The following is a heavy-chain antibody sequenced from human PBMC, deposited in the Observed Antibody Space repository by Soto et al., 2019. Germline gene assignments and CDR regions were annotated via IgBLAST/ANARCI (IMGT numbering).Heavy chain of an antibody. CDR1: GYTFTSYG. J-gene: IGHJ3*02. CDR3: ARGLQLWSPSDAFDI. V-gene: IGHV1-8*01. Sequence: ASVEVSCKASGYTFTSYGISWVLQATGQGLEWMGWMNPNSGNTGYAQKFQGRVTMTRNTSISTAYMELSSLRSEDTAVYYCARGLQLWSPSDAFDIWGQGTMVTVSS. CDR2: MNPNSGNT. D-gene: IGHD5-18*01.